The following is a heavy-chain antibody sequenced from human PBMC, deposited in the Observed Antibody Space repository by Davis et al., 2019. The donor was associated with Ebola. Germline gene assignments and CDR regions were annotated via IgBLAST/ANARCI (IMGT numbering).Heavy chain of an antibody. CDR1: GGSFSSYY. D-gene: IGHD6-13*01. CDR2: IYYSGST. Sequence: PSETLSLTCAVYGGSFSSYYWSWIRQPPGKGLEWIGYIYYSGSTNYNPSLKSRVTISVDTSKNQFSLKLSSVTAADTAVYYCARDKGSSWYGGNYMDVWGKGTTVTVSS. V-gene: IGHV4-59*01. CDR3: ARDKGSSWYGGNYMDV. J-gene: IGHJ6*03.